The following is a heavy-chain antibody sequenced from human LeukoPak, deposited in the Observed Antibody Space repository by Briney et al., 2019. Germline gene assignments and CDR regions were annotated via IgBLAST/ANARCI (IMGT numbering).Heavy chain of an antibody. CDR2: IKEDGSEK. J-gene: IGHJ4*02. Sequence: GGSLRLSCAAAGFTFSRYWMSWVRQATGKGLECVAKIKEDGSEKHYVDSVKGRFTISRDNAKNSLYLQMNSLRAEDTAVYYCARDYTGGWNDCWGQGTLVTVSS. CDR1: GFTFSRYW. D-gene: IGHD7-27*01. CDR3: ARDYTGGWNDC. V-gene: IGHV3-7*01.